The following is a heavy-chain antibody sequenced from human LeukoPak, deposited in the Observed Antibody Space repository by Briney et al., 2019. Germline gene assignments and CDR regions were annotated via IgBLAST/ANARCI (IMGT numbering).Heavy chain of an antibody. Sequence: GGSLRLSCAASGFTFSSYWMSWVRQAPGKGLEWVANINQDGSEKYYVDSVKGRFTISRDNAKNSLYLQMNSLRAEDTAVYYCARDETDYYDSSGYKGYWGQGTLVTVSS. J-gene: IGHJ4*02. CDR3: ARDETDYYDSSGYKGY. CDR1: GFTFSSYW. D-gene: IGHD3-22*01. V-gene: IGHV3-7*01. CDR2: INQDGSEK.